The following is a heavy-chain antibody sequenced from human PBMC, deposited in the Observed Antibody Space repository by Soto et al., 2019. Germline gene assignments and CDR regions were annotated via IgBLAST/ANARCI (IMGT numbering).Heavy chain of an antibody. V-gene: IGHV1-46*01. Sequence: QVQMAQSGAEVKKPGASVKVSCEASGYTFTDYYMHWVRQAPGQGLEWMGRINPSGGATTYVQKFQGRVTMTTDTSTSTVYMDLSSLTSEDTAVYYCARGSSLALDYWGQGTLVTVSS. CDR3: ARGSSLALDY. J-gene: IGHJ4*02. CDR2: INPSGGAT. CDR1: GYTFTDYY.